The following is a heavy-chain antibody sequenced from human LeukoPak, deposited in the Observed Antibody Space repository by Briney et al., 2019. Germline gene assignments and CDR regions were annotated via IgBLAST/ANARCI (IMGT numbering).Heavy chain of an antibody. D-gene: IGHD2-15*01. V-gene: IGHV1-2*02. CDR1: GYTFTGYY. Sequence: ASVKVSCKASGYTFTGYYMHWVRQAPGQGLEWMGWINPNSGGTNYAQKFQGRVTMTRDTSISTAYMELSRLRSDDTAVYYCARAGAVVDNWFDPWGQGTLVTVSS. CDR3: ARAGAVVDNWFDP. CDR2: INPNSGGT. J-gene: IGHJ5*02.